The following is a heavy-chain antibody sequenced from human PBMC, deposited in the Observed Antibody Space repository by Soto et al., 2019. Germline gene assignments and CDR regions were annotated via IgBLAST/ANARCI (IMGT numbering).Heavy chain of an antibody. CDR3: AHPRGYGVFDAVDI. CDR1: GFIFSTYA. J-gene: IGHJ3*02. CDR2: ISSSGGST. V-gene: IGHV3-23*01. D-gene: IGHD4-17*01. Sequence: GGSLRLSCAASGFIFSTYAMNWVRQAPGKGLEWVSAISSSGGSTFYAESVRGRFTISRDNSINTLYLQMSGLRTEDTAVYYCAHPRGYGVFDAVDIWGQGTMVTVSS.